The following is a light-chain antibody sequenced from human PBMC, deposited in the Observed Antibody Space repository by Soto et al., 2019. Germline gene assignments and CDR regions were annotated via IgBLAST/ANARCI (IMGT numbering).Light chain of an antibody. J-gene: IGKJ4*01. CDR2: GAS. V-gene: IGKV3-20*01. Sequence: EIVLTQSPGTLSLSPGERATLSCRASQSVSSSYLAWYQQKPGQAPRLLIYGASSRAIGIPDRFSGSGSGTDFTLTISRLEPEDFAAYYCQQYGSSPLLTFGGGTKVEIK. CDR3: QQYGSSPLLT. CDR1: QSVSSSY.